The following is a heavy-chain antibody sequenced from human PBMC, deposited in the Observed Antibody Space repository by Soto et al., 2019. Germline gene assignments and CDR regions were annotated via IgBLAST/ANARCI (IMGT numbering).Heavy chain of an antibody. CDR3: ARDQEGGSYNYYYYGMDV. J-gene: IGHJ6*02. Sequence: GGSLRLSCAASGFTFSDYYMSWIRQAPGKGLEWVSYISSSGSTIYYADSVKGRFTISRDNAKNSLYLQMNSLRAEDTAVYYCARDQEGGSYNYYYYGMDVWGQGTTVTVSS. CDR1: GFTFSDYY. V-gene: IGHV3-11*01. D-gene: IGHD1-26*01. CDR2: ISSSGSTI.